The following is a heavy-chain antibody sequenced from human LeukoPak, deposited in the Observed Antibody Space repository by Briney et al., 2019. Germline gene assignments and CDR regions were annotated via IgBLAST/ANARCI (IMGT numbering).Heavy chain of an antibody. V-gene: IGHV1-2*06. J-gene: IGHJ5*02. Sequence: VASVKVSCKASGYTFTGYYMHWVRQAPGQGLEWMGRINPNSGGTNYAQKFQGRVTMTRDTSISTAYTELSRLRSDDTAVYYCASSGVVINNWFDPWGQGTLVTVSS. D-gene: IGHD3-3*01. CDR3: ASSGVVINNWFDP. CDR1: GYTFTGYY. CDR2: INPNSGGT.